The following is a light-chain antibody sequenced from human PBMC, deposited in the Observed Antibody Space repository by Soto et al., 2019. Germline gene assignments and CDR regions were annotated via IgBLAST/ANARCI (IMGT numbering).Light chain of an antibody. CDR2: DVT. CDR1: SSDVGGYEY. CDR3: GSITSSSTSV. V-gene: IGLV2-14*01. J-gene: IGLJ1*01. Sequence: QSVLSQPASVSGSPGQSITISCTGTSSDVGGYEYVSWYQHQPGKAPKLIIYDVTNRPSGVSNRFSGSKSGNTASLTISGIQTEDEADYYCGSITSSSTSVFGTGTKVTV.